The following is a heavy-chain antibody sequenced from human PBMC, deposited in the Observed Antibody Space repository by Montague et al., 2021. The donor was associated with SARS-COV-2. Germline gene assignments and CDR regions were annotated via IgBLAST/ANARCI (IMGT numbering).Heavy chain of an antibody. V-gene: IGHV4-4*02. CDR1: GGSISSRGW. CDR2: IHQCESGXN. J-gene: IGHJ6*02. D-gene: IGHD3-3*01. Sequence: SETLSLTCAVSGGSISSRGWWRWVRQPPGKGLVWMGEIHQCESGXNNXNPSIKSRVTISIDQSKNYFSLNLTSMTAADTAVYYCGGTWVYFSPVDVWGQGTTVIVSS. CDR3: GGTWVYFSPVDV.